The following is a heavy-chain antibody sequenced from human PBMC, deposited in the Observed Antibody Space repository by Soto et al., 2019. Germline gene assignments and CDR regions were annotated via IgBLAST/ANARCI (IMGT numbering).Heavy chain of an antibody. D-gene: IGHD1-26*01. CDR1: GFTFSSYW. Sequence: PGGSLRLSCAASGFTFSSYWMHWVRQAPGKGLVWVSRINSDGSSTSYADSVKGRFTISRDNAKNTLYLQMNSLRAEDTAVYYCERVSGWDPLVYGMDVWGQGPTVTVYS. CDR3: ERVSGWDPLVYGMDV. J-gene: IGHJ6*02. CDR2: INSDGSST. V-gene: IGHV3-74*01.